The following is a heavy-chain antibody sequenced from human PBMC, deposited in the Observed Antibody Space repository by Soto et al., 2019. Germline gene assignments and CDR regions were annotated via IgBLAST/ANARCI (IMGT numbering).Heavy chain of an antibody. D-gene: IGHD3-22*01. J-gene: IGHJ4*02. Sequence: GGSLRLSCAASGFTFSSYEMNWVRQAPGKGLEWVSYISSSGSTIYYADSVKGRFTISRDNAKNSLYLQMNSLRAEDTAVYYCARESYYYDSSGYYKFDYWGQGTLVTVSS. CDR3: ARESYYYDSSGYYKFDY. CDR2: ISSSGSTI. CDR1: GFTFSSYE. V-gene: IGHV3-48*03.